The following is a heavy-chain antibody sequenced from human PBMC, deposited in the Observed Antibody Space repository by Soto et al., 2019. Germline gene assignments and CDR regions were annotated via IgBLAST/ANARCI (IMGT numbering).Heavy chain of an antibody. CDR1: GGSISSYY. D-gene: IGHD3-22*01. CDR2: IYYSGST. J-gene: IGHJ4*02. V-gene: IGHV4-59*01. CDR3: ARESAYDSSGYYQV. Sequence: SETLSLTCTVSGGSISSYYWSWIRQPPGKGLEWIGYIYYSGSTNYNPSLKSRVTISVDTSKNQFSLKLSSVTAADTAVYYCARESAYDSSGYYQVWGQGTLVTVSS.